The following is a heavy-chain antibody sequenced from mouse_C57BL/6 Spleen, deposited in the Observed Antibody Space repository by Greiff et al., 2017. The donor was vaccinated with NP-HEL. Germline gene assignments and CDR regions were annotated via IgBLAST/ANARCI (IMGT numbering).Heavy chain of an antibody. D-gene: IGHD2-1*01. V-gene: IGHV14-4*01. CDR3: TTYYGNYEGFAY. Sequence: EVQLQQSGAELVRPGASVKLSCTASGFNIKDDYMHWVKQRPEQGLEWIGWIDPENGDTEYASKFQGKATITADTSSNTAYLQLSSLTSEDTAVYYCTTYYGNYEGFAYWGQGTLVTVSA. CDR2: IDPENGDT. CDR1: GFNIKDDY. J-gene: IGHJ3*01.